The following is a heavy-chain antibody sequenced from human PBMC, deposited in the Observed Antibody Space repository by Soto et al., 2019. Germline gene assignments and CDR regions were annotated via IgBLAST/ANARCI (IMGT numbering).Heavy chain of an antibody. CDR2: ISHDGNNK. CDR1: GFTFNRHP. V-gene: IGHV3-30-3*01. Sequence: GGSLRLSCAASGFTFNRHPLHWVRQAPGKGLEWVAVISHDGNNKYYADSVKGRFTISRDNSMNMLYLQMHGLRTEDTAIFYCARASGHIYATLHGPFDHWGQGALLTVPS. D-gene: IGHD2-8*01. J-gene: IGHJ4*02. CDR3: ARASGHIYATLHGPFDH.